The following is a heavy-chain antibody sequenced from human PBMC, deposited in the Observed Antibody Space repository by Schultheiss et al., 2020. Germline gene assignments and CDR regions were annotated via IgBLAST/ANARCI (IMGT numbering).Heavy chain of an antibody. CDR2: INHSGST. CDR3: ARVYCRGGSCYSYYYYYIDV. D-gene: IGHD2-15*01. Sequence: SETLSLTCAVYGGSFSGYYWSWIRQPPGKGVEWIGEINHSGSTNYNPSLKSRVTISVDTSKNKFSLKLSSVTAADTAVYYCARVYCRGGSCYSYYYYYIDVWGKGTTVTGSS. CDR1: GGSFSGYY. J-gene: IGHJ6*03. V-gene: IGHV4-34*01.